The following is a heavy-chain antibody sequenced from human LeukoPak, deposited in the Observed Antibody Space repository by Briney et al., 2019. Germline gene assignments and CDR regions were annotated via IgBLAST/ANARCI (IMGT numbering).Heavy chain of an antibody. CDR3: ARVPTNAPGAFDI. J-gene: IGHJ3*02. CDR2: IIPILGIA. Sequence: VASVKVSCKASGYTFTSYDINWVRQATGQGLEWMGRIIPILGIANYAQKFQGRVTITADKSTSTAYMELSSLRSEDTAVYYCARVPTNAPGAFDIWGQGTMVTVSS. CDR1: GYTFTSYD. V-gene: IGHV1-69*04. D-gene: IGHD2-2*01.